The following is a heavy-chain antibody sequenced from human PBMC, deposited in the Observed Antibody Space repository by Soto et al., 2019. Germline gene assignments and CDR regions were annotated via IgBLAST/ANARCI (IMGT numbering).Heavy chain of an antibody. V-gene: IGHV4-31*03. CDR3: ARDRYGVPRGDYFDS. CDR2: IYYRGSN. Sequence: QVQLQESGPGLVKPSQTLSLTCTVSGGSISSGAHYWSWIRQLPGKGLEWIGNIYYRGSNYYNPSLKSRVTISVDTSNTQFSLKLSSVTAADTAIYYCARDRYGVPRGDYFDSWGQGILVTVSS. D-gene: IGHD4-17*01. J-gene: IGHJ4*02. CDR1: GGSISSGAHY.